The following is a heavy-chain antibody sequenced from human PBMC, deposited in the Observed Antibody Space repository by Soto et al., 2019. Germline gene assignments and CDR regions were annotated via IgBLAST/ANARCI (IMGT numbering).Heavy chain of an antibody. CDR3: ARSIAVAGGVFDY. D-gene: IGHD6-19*01. CDR1: GGSISSGGYY. Sequence: VQLQESGPGLVKPSQTLSLTCTVSGGSISSGGYYWSWIRQHPGKGLEGIGYIYYRGSTYYNPCLKGRVTISVDTSKNRFSLKLSSVTAADTAVYYCARSIAVAGGVFDYWGQGTLVTVSS. CDR2: IYYRGST. J-gene: IGHJ4*02. V-gene: IGHV4-31*03.